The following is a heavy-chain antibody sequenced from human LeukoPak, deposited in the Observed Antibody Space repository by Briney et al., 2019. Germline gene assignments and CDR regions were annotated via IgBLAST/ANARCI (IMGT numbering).Heavy chain of an antibody. Sequence: GGSLRLSCAASGFTFSSYAMHWVRQAPGKGLEWVAVISYDGSNKYYADSVKGRFTISRDNSKNTLYLQMNSLRDEDTAVYYCARVGWERDYWGQGTLVTVSS. CDR3: ARVGWERDY. J-gene: IGHJ4*02. CDR2: ISYDGSNK. V-gene: IGHV3-30-3*01. D-gene: IGHD1-26*01. CDR1: GFTFSSYA.